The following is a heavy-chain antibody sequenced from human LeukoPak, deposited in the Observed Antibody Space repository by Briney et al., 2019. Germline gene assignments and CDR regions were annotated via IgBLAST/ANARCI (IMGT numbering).Heavy chain of an antibody. Sequence: GASVKVSCKASGGTFTHYVISRVRQAPGQGLEWMGGIAPISGTPMYAQRFQGRVSITADTSTDTAYMELSSLRSEDTAVYYCARVTGGRYCSTTSCYMRGWFDPWGQGTLVTVSS. J-gene: IGHJ5*02. CDR3: ARVTGGRYCSTTSCYMRGWFDP. V-gene: IGHV1-69*06. CDR2: IAPISGTP. D-gene: IGHD2-2*02. CDR1: GGTFTHYV.